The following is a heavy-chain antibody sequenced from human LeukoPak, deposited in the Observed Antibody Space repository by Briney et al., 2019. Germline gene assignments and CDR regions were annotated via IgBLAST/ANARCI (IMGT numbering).Heavy chain of an antibody. CDR1: GGSISSGDYY. D-gene: IGHD2-2*01. CDR2: IYYSGST. V-gene: IGHV4-30-4*08. J-gene: IGHJ3*02. Sequence: SETLSLTCTVSGGSISSGDYYWSWLRQPPGQGLEWIGYIYYSGSTYYNPSLKSRVTISVDTSKNQFSLKLSSVTAADTAVYYCARDCSSTSDVDAFDIWGQGTMVTVSS. CDR3: ARDCSSTSDVDAFDI.